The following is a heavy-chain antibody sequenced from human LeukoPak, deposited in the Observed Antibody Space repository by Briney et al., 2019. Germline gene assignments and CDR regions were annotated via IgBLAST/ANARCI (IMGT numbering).Heavy chain of an antibody. V-gene: IGHV4-61*02. CDR1: GGSISSGSYY. D-gene: IGHD6-6*01. CDR3: ARVPMSESSSAIYYCYMDV. CDR2: IHTSGST. Sequence: SKTLSLTCTVSGGSISSGSYYWSWIRQPAGEGLEWIGRIHTSGSTNYNPSLKSRVTISIDTSKNQFSLKLSSVTAADTAMYYCARVPMSESSSAIYYCYMDVWGKGTTVTVSS. J-gene: IGHJ6*03.